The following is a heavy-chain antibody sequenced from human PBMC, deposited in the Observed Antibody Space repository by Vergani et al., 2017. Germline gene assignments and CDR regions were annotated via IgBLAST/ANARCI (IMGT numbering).Heavy chain of an antibody. CDR2: IIPIFGTA. Sequence: QVQLVQSGAEVKKPGSSVKVSCKASGGTFSSYAISWVRQAPGQGLEWMGGIIPIFGTANYAQKFQGRVTITADESTSTAYMERSSLRSEATAVYYCARVWMVRGVISPYYYGMDVWGQGTTVTVSS. CDR3: ARVWMVRGVISPYYYGMDV. CDR1: GGTFSSYA. V-gene: IGHV1-69*12. D-gene: IGHD3-10*01. J-gene: IGHJ6*02.